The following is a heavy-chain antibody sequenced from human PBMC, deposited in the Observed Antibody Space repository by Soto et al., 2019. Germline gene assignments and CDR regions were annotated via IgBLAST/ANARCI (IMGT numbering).Heavy chain of an antibody. D-gene: IGHD3-3*01. CDR1: GDSLRSSHW. J-gene: IGHJ6*02. CDR3: TRGVFRVVYDQTLKYDYYGMDV. CDR2: IHYSGKA. V-gene: IGHV4-4*02. Sequence: QVHLQESGPGVLKPSETLSLACAVSGDSLRSSHWWTWVRQTPAQRLEWIGEIHYSGKANYNPSLKGRVTISLDKAENYFSLNLTSVTAADTALYYCTRGVFRVVYDQTLKYDYYGMDVWGHGTMLTVSS.